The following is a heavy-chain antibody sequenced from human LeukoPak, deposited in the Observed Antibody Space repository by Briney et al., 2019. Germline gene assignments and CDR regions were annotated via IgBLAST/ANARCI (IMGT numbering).Heavy chain of an antibody. CDR3: ATGEDWFWSDVVYAFDI. J-gene: IGHJ3*02. V-gene: IGHV1-24*01. CDR2: FDPEDGKT. CDR1: GYTLTELS. Sequence: ASVKVSCKVSGYTLTELSMHWVRQAPGKGLEWMGGFDPEDGKTIYAQKFQGRVTMTEDTSTDTAYMELSSLRSEDTAVYYCATGEDWFWSDVVYAFDIWGQGTMVTVSS. D-gene: IGHD3-3*01.